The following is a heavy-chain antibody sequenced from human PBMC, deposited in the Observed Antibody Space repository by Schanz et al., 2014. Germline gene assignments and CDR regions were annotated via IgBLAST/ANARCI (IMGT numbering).Heavy chain of an antibody. D-gene: IGHD1-26*01. CDR1: GFTFSGNA. CDR3: ARSRSGFYFDY. CDR2: IGNGGVTI. Sequence: VHLMESGGGVVQPGRSLRLSCAASGFTFSGNAMHWVRQAPGKGLEWVSYIGNGGVTIYYADSVKGRFTISRDNSKNSLYLQMNSLRAEDTAVYYCARSRSGFYFDYWGQGTLVTVSS. J-gene: IGHJ4*02. V-gene: IGHV3-48*04.